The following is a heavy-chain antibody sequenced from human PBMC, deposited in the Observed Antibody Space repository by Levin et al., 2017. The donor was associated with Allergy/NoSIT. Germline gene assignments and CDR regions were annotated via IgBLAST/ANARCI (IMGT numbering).Heavy chain of an antibody. D-gene: IGHD3-22*01. J-gene: IGHJ4*02. CDR1: GFTFSSYD. V-gene: IGHV3-13*01. CDR3: ARAASYYDSSGYYFDY. Sequence: GESLKISCAASGFTFSSYDMHWVRQATGKGLEWVSAIGTAGDTYYPGSVKGRFTISRENAKNSLYLQMNSLRAGDTAVYYCARAASYYDSSGYYFDYWGQGTLVTVSS. CDR2: IGTAGDT.